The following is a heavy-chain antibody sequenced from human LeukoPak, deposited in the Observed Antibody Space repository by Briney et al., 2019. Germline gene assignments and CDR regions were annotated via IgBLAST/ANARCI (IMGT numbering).Heavy chain of an antibody. D-gene: IGHD2-15*01. CDR1: GFTFSSYS. CDR3: AREVVVAATAWFDP. CDR2: IISSSSTI. V-gene: IGHV3-48*02. J-gene: IGHJ5*02. Sequence: GGSLRLSCAASGFTFSSYSMNWVRQAPGKGLELVSYIISSSSTIYYADSVKGRFTISRDNAKNSLYLQLNSLRDEDTAVYYCAREVVVAATAWFDPWGQGTLVTVSS.